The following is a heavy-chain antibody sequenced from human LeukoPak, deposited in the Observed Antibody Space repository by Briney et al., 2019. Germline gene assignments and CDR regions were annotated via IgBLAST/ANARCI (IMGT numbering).Heavy chain of an antibody. CDR1: GFTFSSYW. CDR2: IKQDGSEK. Sequence: GGSLRLSCAASGFTFSSYWMSWVRQAPGKGLERVANIKQDGSEKYYVDSVKGRFTISRDNAKNSLYLQMNSLRAEDTAVYYCARDSRGYSSSWRKYNWFDPWGQGTLVTVSS. V-gene: IGHV3-7*01. CDR3: ARDSRGYSSSWRKYNWFDP. J-gene: IGHJ5*02. D-gene: IGHD6-13*01.